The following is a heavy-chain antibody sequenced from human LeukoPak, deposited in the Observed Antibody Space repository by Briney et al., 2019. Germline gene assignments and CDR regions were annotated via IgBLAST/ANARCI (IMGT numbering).Heavy chain of an antibody. CDR1: GGSISSSNW. V-gene: IGHV4-4*02. Sequence: PSGTLSLTCAVSGGSISSSNWWSWVRQPPGKGLEWIGEIYHSGSTNYNPSLKSRVTISVDKSKNQFSLKLSSVTAADTAVYYCARDPVGATNNWFDPWGQGTLVTVSS. CDR2: IYHSGST. D-gene: IGHD1-26*01. J-gene: IGHJ5*02. CDR3: ARDPVGATNNWFDP.